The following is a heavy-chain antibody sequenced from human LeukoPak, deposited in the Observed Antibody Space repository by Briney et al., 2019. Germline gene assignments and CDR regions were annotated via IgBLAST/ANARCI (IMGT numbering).Heavy chain of an antibody. J-gene: IGHJ4*02. D-gene: IGHD3-3*01. CDR2: ISSSSDAI. CDR3: AREDWFKFDY. CDR1: GFTFNTYS. Sequence: GGSLRLSCAASGFTFNTYSMTWVRQAPGKGLEWLSYISSSSDAIWYADSVKGRFTVSRDNAKNSLYLHMNSLRDEDTAVYYCAREDWFKFDYWGQGSLVTVSS. V-gene: IGHV3-48*02.